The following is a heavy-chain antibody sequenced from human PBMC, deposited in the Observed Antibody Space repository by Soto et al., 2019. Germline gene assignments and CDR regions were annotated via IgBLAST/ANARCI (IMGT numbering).Heavy chain of an antibody. CDR1: GFSLSTSGVG. CDR3: AHRRRYYDSSGYYYLDY. CDR2: IYWDDDK. J-gene: IGHJ4*02. V-gene: IGHV2-5*02. D-gene: IGHD3-22*01. Sequence: SGPTLVNPTQTLTLTCTFSGFSLSTSGVGVGWIRQPPGKALEWLALIYWDDDKRYSPSLKSRLTITRDTSKNQVVLTMTNMDPVDTATYYCAHRRRYYDSSGYYYLDYWGQGTLVTVSS.